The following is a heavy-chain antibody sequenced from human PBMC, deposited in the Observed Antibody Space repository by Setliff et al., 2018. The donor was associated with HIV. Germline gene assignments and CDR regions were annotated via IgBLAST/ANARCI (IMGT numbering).Heavy chain of an antibody. V-gene: IGHV3-15*01. CDR2: TRSVSDGGRT. CDR3: TTDPAVD. Sequence: SAASGFTFSDAWMSWVRQAPGKGLEWVGRTRSVSDGGRTDYAAPAKGRFTISRDDSKNMLHLQMNSLKIEDTAVYYCTTDPAVDWGQGTPVTVSS. J-gene: IGHJ1*01. D-gene: IGHD2-2*01. CDR1: GFTFSDAW.